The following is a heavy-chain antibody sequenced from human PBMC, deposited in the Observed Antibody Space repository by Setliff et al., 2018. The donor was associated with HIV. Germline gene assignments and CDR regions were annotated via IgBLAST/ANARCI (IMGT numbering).Heavy chain of an antibody. CDR1: GHTLSGYF. V-gene: IGHV1-2*02. J-gene: IGHJ5*02. D-gene: IGHD3-22*01. Sequence: GASVKVSCKSSGHTLSGYFIHWVRQAPGQGPEWMGWISPHSGATNYAQKFQGRVTLTRDASITTAYMELNSLRSDDTAVYYCARDPRHYYDTTGYSPYNWFDPWGQGTLVTVSS. CDR3: ARDPRHYYDTTGYSPYNWFDP. CDR2: ISPHSGAT.